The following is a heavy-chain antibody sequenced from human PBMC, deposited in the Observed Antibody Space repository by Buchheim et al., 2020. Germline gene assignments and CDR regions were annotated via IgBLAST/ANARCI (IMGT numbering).Heavy chain of an antibody. CDR3: ARSQVGAHWVDAFDI. V-gene: IGHV4-39*07. CDR2: IYYSGST. D-gene: IGHD1-26*01. Sequence: QLQLQESGPGLVKPSETLSLTCTVSGGSISSSSYYWGWIRQPPGKGLEWIGSIYYSGSTYYNPSLKSRVTMSVDTSKNQFSLKLSSVTAVDTAVYYCARSQVGAHWVDAFDIWGQGT. J-gene: IGHJ3*02. CDR1: GGSISSSSYY.